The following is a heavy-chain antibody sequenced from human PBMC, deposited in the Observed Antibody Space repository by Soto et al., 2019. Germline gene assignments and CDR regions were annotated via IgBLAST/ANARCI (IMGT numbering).Heavy chain of an antibody. D-gene: IGHD4-17*01. CDR3: AKENGDYADPDEGYFDL. V-gene: IGHV3-30*18. J-gene: IGHJ2*01. Sequence: QVQLVESGGGVVQPGRSLRLSCAASGFTFSSYGMHWVRQAPGKGLEWVAVISYDGSNKYYADSVKGRFTISRDNSKNXXYLQMNSLRAEDTAVYYCAKENGDYADPDEGYFDLWGRGTLVTVSS. CDR2: ISYDGSNK. CDR1: GFTFSSYG.